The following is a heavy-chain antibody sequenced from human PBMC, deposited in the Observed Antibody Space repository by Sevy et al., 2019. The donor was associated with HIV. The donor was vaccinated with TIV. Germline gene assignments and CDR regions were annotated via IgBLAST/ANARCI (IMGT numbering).Heavy chain of an antibody. Sequence: GGSLRLSCAASGFTFSSYAMSWVRQAPGKWLEWVSAISGSGGSTYYADSVKGRFTISRDNSKNTLYLQMNSLRAEDTAVYYCAKDSLFGELFSGVYWGQGTLVTVSS. CDR1: GFTFSSYA. V-gene: IGHV3-23*01. D-gene: IGHD3-10*02. CDR3: AKDSLFGELFSGVY. J-gene: IGHJ4*02. CDR2: ISGSGGST.